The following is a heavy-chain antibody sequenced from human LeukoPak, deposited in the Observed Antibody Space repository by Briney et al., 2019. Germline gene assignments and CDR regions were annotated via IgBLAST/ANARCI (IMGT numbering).Heavy chain of an antibody. Sequence: SETLSLTCTVSGGSISSSSYYWGWIRQPPGKGLEWIGSIYYSGSTYYNPSLKSRVTISVDTSKNQFSLILSSVTAADTAVYYCASSAATYYSYFYYYMGVWGNGTTVTVSS. J-gene: IGHJ6*03. CDR1: GGSISSSSYY. V-gene: IGHV4-39*07. CDR2: IYYSGST. CDR3: ASSAATYYSYFYYYMGV. D-gene: IGHD6-25*01.